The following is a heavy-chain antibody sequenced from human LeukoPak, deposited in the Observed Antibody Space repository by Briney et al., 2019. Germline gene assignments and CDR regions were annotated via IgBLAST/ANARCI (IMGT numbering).Heavy chain of an antibody. CDR1: GYPFSNFG. V-gene: IGHV1-18*01. CDR3: ARSSPFLVAGTGDAFDI. D-gene: IGHD6-19*01. Sequence: WASLRLSCTASGYPFSNFGISWVRQAPGQGLKWMGWISGYNGKTNYAETLQGRVTITTDTSTSTAYMELRILRSDDTALYYCARSSPFLVAGTGDAFDIWGQGTVVTVSS. J-gene: IGHJ3*02. CDR2: ISGYNGKT.